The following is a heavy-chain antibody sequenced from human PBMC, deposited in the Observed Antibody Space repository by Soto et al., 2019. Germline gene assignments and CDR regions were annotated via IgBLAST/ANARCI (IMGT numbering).Heavy chain of an antibody. CDR2: IYYGGST. CDR1: GGSISSYY. Sequence: SETLSLTCTVSGGSISSYYWSWIRQPPGKGLEWIGYIYYGGSTNYNPSLKSRVTISVDTSKNQFSLKLSSVTAADTAVYYCARGRIAADPTGNWFDTWGQGTLVTVSS. J-gene: IGHJ5*02. V-gene: IGHV4-59*01. D-gene: IGHD6-13*01. CDR3: ARGRIAADPTGNWFDT.